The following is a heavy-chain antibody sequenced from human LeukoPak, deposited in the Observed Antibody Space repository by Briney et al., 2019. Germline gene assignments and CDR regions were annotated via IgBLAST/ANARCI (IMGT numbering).Heavy chain of an antibody. CDR3: ARNREGYNSFDY. J-gene: IGHJ4*02. V-gene: IGHV4-34*01. Sequence: SETLSLTCAVYGGYFSGYYWSWSRQPPGKGLEWIGEINHSGSTNYNPSLKSRVTIPVDTSKNQFSLKLSSVTAADTAVYYCARNREGYNSFDYWGQGTLVTVSS. D-gene: IGHD5-24*01. CDR2: INHSGST. CDR1: GGYFSGYY.